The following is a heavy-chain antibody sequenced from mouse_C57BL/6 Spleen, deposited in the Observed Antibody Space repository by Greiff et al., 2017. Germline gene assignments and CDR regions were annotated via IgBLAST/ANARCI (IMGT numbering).Heavy chain of an antibody. V-gene: IGHV5-17*01. D-gene: IGHD1-1*01. CDR3: ARNYGSSYVYYYAMDY. Sequence: EVQGVESGGGLVKPGGSLKLSCAASGFTFSDYGMHWVRQAPEKGLEWVAYISSGSSTIYYADTVKGRFTISRDNAKNTLFLQMTSLRSEDPAMYYCARNYGSSYVYYYAMDYWGQGTSVTVSS. CDR2: ISSGSSTI. CDR1: GFTFSDYG. J-gene: IGHJ4*01.